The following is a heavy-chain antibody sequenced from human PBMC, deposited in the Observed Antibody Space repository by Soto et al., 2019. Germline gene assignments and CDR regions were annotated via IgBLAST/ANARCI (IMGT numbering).Heavy chain of an antibody. CDR1: GFTFSSYA. CDR2: ISGSGGST. CDR3: AKRRGNGDYYFDY. J-gene: IGHJ4*02. Sequence: EVQLLESGGGLVPPGGSLRLSCAASGFTFSSYAMSWVRQAPGKGLEWVSAISGSGGSTYYADSVKGRFTISRDNSKNTLYLQMNSLRAEDTAVYYCAKRRGNGDYYFDYWGQGTLVTVSS. D-gene: IGHD4-17*01. V-gene: IGHV3-23*01.